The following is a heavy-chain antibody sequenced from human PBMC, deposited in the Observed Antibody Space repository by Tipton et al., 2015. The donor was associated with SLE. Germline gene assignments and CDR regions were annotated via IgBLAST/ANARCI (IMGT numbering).Heavy chain of an antibody. V-gene: IGHV4-59*11. D-gene: IGHD5-18*01. CDR2: IYYSGST. CDR1: GGSISSHY. J-gene: IGHJ4*02. Sequence: TLSLTCTVSGGSISSHYWSWIRQPPGKGLEWIGYIYYSGSTNYNPSLKSRITISVDTSKNQFSLKLSSVTAADTAVYYCARMDGYGYFDYWGQGTLVTVSS. CDR3: ARMDGYGYFDY.